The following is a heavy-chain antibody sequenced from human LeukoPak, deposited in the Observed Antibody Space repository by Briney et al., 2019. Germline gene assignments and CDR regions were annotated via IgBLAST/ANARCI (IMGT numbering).Heavy chain of an antibody. CDR1: GFTFSSYG. CDR3: AKGSVAGYLGGYFDY. CDR2: ISYGGSNK. J-gene: IGHJ4*02. V-gene: IGHV3-30*18. Sequence: GGSLRLSCAASGFTFSSYGMHWVRQAPGKGLEWVAVISYGGSNKYYADSVKGRFTISRDNSKNTLYLQMNSLRAEDTAVYYCAKGSVAGYLGGYFDYWGQGTLVTVSS. D-gene: IGHD6-19*01.